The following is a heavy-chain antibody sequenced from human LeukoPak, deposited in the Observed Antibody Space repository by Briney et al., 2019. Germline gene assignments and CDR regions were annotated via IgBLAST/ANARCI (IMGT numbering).Heavy chain of an antibody. CDR3: ARAQDYCSGGSCYSDWDY. Sequence: GASVKVSCKASGGTFSSYAISWVRQAPGQGLEWMGGIIPIFGTANYAQKFQGRVTITADESTSTAYMELSSLRSEDTAVYYCARAQDYCSGGSCYSDWDYWGQGTLVTVSS. V-gene: IGHV1-69*13. D-gene: IGHD2-15*01. CDR2: IIPIFGTA. J-gene: IGHJ4*02. CDR1: GGTFSSYA.